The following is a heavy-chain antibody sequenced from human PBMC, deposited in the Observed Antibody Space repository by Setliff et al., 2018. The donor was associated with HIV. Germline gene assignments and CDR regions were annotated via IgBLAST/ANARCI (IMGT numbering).Heavy chain of an antibody. Sequence: QPGGSLRLSCAASGFTFSSYSMNWVRQAPGKGLEWVSYISSSSSTIYYADSVQGRFTISRDNAKNTLYLQMNSLRAEDTAVYYCAGVRSSGWYDWAFDYWGQGTLVTVSS. CDR3: AGVRSSGWYDWAFDY. J-gene: IGHJ4*02. CDR1: GFTFSSYS. CDR2: ISSSSSTI. D-gene: IGHD6-19*01. V-gene: IGHV3-48*04.